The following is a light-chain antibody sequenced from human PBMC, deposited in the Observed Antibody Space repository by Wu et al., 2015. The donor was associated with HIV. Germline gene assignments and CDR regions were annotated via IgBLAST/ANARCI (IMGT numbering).Light chain of an antibody. CDR2: KAS. J-gene: IGKJ5*01. CDR3: QQRYAWPPIT. Sequence: DIQMTQSPSTLSASVGDRVTITCRASQSISNWLAWYQQKPGKAPKLLIYKASHLEGGVPSRFSGSGSGTVFTLTISSLEPEDFAVYYCQQRYAWPPITFGQGHDWTLN. CDR1: QSISNW. V-gene: IGKV1-5*03.